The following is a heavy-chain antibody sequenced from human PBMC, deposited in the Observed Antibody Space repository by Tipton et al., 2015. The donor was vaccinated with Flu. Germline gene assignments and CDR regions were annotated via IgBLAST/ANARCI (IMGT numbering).Heavy chain of an antibody. Sequence: TLSLTCAVSGDSMGRSDWWSWVRQSPGKGLEWIGCISHSGRTYYNPSLKSRVTISVDTAKNQFSQRLSSVTAADTAVYYCARSTYHYGSGSSDYWGQGTLVTVSS. V-gene: IGHV4-4*02. CDR3: ARSTYHYGSGSSDY. J-gene: IGHJ4*02. CDR1: GDSMGRSDW. D-gene: IGHD3-10*01. CDR2: ISHSGRT.